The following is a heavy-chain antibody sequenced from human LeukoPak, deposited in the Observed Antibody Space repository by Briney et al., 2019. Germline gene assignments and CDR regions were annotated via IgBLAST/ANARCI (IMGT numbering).Heavy chain of an antibody. CDR1: GLTFSSHW. CDR3: AKDRTTVARIFDY. J-gene: IGHJ4*02. D-gene: IGHD1/OR15-1a*01. Sequence: GGSLRLSCAASGLTFSSHWMHWVRQAPGKGLVWVSRITNDGSSTTYADSVKGRFTISRDNAKNMLYLHINSLRAEDTATYYCAKDRTTVARIFDYWGQGTLVTVSS. V-gene: IGHV3-74*01. CDR2: ITNDGSST.